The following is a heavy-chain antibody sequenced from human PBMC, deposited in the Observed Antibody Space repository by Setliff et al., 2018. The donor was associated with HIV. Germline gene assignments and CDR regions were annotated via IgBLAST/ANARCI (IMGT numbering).Heavy chain of an antibody. CDR2: IYYSGDT. V-gene: IGHV4-39*01. D-gene: IGHD6-6*01. J-gene: IGHJ4*02. Sequence: PSETLSLTCTVSGGSISSSSYYWGWIRQPTGKGLEWIGTIYYSGDTQYNPSFKSRVTISVDTSKNQFSLSLISVTAADTAVYYCARMEATRPPRGLDYWGQGTLVTVSS. CDR1: GGSISSSSYY. CDR3: ARMEATRPPRGLDY.